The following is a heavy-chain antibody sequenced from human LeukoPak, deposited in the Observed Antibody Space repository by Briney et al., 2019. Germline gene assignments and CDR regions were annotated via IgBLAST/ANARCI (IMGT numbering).Heavy chain of an antibody. D-gene: IGHD3-22*01. Sequence: TLSLTCSVSGGSISSGAYYWSWIRPHPGKGLEWIGYIYYGGSTYYNPSLKSRVTILEDPSKNQFSLKLSSVTAADTAVYYCARDQGYYDSSGYDAFDIWGQGTMVTVSS. J-gene: IGHJ3*02. CDR3: ARDQGYYDSSGYDAFDI. CDR1: GGSISSGAYY. CDR2: IYYGGST. V-gene: IGHV4-31*03.